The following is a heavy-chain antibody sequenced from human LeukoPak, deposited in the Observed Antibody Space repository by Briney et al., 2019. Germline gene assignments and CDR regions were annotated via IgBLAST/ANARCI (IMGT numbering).Heavy chain of an antibody. CDR1: GGTFSSYA. Sequence: ASVKVSCKASGGTFSSYAISWVRQAPGQELEWMGGIIPIFGTANYAQKFQGRVTITTDESTSTAYMELSSLRSEDTAVYYCANGAPAAATGYYYYYMDVWGKGTTVTVSS. CDR3: ANGAPAAATGYYYYYMDV. V-gene: IGHV1-69*05. CDR2: IIPIFGTA. D-gene: IGHD6-13*01. J-gene: IGHJ6*03.